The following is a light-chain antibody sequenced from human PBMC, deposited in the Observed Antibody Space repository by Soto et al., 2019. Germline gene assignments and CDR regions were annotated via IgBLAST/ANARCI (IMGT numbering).Light chain of an antibody. CDR1: SSDVGGYNR. J-gene: IGLJ3*02. CDR3: NSYAGNSWV. V-gene: IGLV2-8*01. Sequence: QSALTQPPSASGSPGQPVSISCTGTSSDVGGYNRVSWYQHHPGKAPKLIIYEVFKRPSGVPDRFSGSKSGNTASLTVSGLXXXXXXXXYCNSYAGNSWVFGGGTKLTVL. CDR2: EVF.